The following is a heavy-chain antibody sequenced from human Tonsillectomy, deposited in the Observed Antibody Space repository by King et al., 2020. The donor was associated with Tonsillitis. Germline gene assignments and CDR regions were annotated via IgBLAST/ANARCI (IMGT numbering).Heavy chain of an antibody. Sequence: VQLQESGPGLVKPSETLSLTCTVSGGSVSSYYWSWIRQPPGKGLEWIAYIYYSGNINYTPSLRGRVTISVDTSKNQFSLRLSSLTAADPAVFYCTRGEYYFDYWGQGTLVTVSS. V-gene: IGHV4-59*02. J-gene: IGHJ4*02. D-gene: IGHD2/OR15-2a*01. CDR1: GGSVSSYY. CDR3: TRGEYYFDY. CDR2: IYYSGNI.